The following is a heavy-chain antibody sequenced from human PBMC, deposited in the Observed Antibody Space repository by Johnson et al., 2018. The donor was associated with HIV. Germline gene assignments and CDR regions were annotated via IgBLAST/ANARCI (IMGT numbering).Heavy chain of an antibody. CDR2: IKQDGSEK. V-gene: IGHV3-7*03. D-gene: IGHD1-26*01. CDR3: AKGLFRGVDGFDI. J-gene: IGHJ3*02. Sequence: VQLVESGGGVVQPGRSLRLSCAASGFTFSSYWMSWVRQAPGKGLEWVANIKQDGSEKYYVDSVKGRFTISRDNAKNSLYLQMNSLRVEDTALYYCAKGLFRGVDGFDIWGQGTMVTVSS. CDR1: GFTFSSYW.